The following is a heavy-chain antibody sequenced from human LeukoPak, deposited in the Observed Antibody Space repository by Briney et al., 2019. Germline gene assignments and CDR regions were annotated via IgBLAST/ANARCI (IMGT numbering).Heavy chain of an antibody. J-gene: IGHJ4*02. CDR1: GFTFSINA. CDR2: ISGSGGST. D-gene: IGHD3-22*01. CDR3: ARGYYYESSGYSTPFDY. Sequence: PGGSLRLSCTASGFTFSINAMSWVRQAPGQGLEWVSGISGSGGSTYYADSVRGRFTISRDNSKNTLYLHVNSLRAEDTAIYYWARGYYYESSGYSTPFDYWARGTRVTVSS. V-gene: IGHV3-23*01.